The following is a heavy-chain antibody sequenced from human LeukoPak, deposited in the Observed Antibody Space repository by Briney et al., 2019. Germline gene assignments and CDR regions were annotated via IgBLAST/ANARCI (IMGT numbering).Heavy chain of an antibody. J-gene: IGHJ4*02. CDR1: GFAFSRYS. Sequence: GGSLRLSCAGSGFAFSRYSMNWVRQAPGKGLEWVSSISSSSSYIYYADSVKGRFTISRDNAKNSLYLQMNSLRAEDTAVYYCASSGSPLGYFDYWGQGTLVTVSS. D-gene: IGHD3-10*01. V-gene: IGHV3-21*01. CDR2: ISSSSSYI. CDR3: ASSGSPLGYFDY.